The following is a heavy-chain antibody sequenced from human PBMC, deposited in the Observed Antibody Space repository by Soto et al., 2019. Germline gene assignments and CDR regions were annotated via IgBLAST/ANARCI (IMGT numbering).Heavy chain of an antibody. CDR1: GGSISNYY. Sequence: PSETLSLTCTVSGGSISNYYWSWIRQPPGKGLEWIGYIYYSGSTNYNPSLKSRVTISVDTSKNQFSLKLSSVTAADTAVYYCARQGYLYYGSGSYYKGPFDYWGQGTLVTVSS. D-gene: IGHD3-10*01. CDR2: IYYSGST. V-gene: IGHV4-59*08. CDR3: ARQGYLYYGSGSYYKGPFDY. J-gene: IGHJ4*02.